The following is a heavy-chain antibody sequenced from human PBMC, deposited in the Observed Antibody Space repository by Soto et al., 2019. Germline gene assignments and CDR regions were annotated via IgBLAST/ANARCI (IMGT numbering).Heavy chain of an antibody. CDR3: AKFSVTGAAGEIDY. J-gene: IGHJ4*02. CDR1: GFTFSNHG. Sequence: GGSLRLSCAASGFTFSNHGMHWVRQAAGKGLEWVAVISYDGSNKNYADSVKGRFTISRDNSKNTLYLQMNSLRAEDTAVYYCAKFSVTGAAGEIDYWGQATLVT. CDR2: ISYDGSNK. V-gene: IGHV3-30*18. D-gene: IGHD6-13*01.